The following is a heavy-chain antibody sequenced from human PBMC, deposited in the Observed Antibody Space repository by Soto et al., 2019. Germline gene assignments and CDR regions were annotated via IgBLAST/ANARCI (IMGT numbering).Heavy chain of an antibody. D-gene: IGHD6-6*01. CDR2: IRSETYGGTT. Sequence: PGGSLRLSCTASGFTFGDYAVSWVRQAPGKGLEWVTFIRSETYGGTTEYAASVKGRFTISRDDSKSIAYLQRNSLKTEDTAVYYCTVSPGYYYYYGMDVWGQGTTVTVSS. CDR1: GFTFGDYA. V-gene: IGHV3-49*04. J-gene: IGHJ6*02. CDR3: TVSPGYYYYYGMDV.